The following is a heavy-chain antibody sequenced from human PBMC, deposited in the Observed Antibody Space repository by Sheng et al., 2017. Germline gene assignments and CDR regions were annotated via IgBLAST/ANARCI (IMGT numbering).Heavy chain of an antibody. D-gene: IGHD4-17*01. CDR2: ISGSGGTT. J-gene: IGHJ3*01. CDR1: GFSFSSYG. V-gene: IGHV3-23*04. CDR3: AKDGQRYAYDV. Sequence: EVQLVESGGGLVQPGGTLRLSCAASGFSFSSYGVSWVRQAPGKGLEWVSGISGSGGTTYYADSVKGRFTISRDNSKNTLYLQMNSLRAEDTAVYYCAKDGQRYAYDVWGQGTMVTVSS.